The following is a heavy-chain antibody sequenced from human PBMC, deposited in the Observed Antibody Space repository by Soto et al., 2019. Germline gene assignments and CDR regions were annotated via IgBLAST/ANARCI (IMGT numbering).Heavy chain of an antibody. J-gene: IGHJ4*02. Sequence: PWGSVRLSCASSGFTFISYAMHWVRQAPGKGLEWVAVISYDGSNKYYADSVKGRFTISRDNAKNSLYLQMNSLRAEDTAVYYCARGGSYYYDSSGSLDYWGQGTLVTVSS. CDR2: ISYDGSNK. CDR3: ARGGSYYYDSSGSLDY. D-gene: IGHD3-22*01. CDR1: GFTFISYA. V-gene: IGHV3-30-3*01.